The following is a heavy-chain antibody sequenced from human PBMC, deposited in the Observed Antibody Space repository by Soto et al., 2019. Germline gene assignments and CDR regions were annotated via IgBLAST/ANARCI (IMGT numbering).Heavy chain of an antibody. CDR3: AKRSQLHTGPYYYYMDV. CDR2: ISGSGGST. Sequence: GGSLRLSCAASGFTFSSYAMSWVRQAPGKGLEWVSAISGSGGSTYYADSVKGRFTISRDNSKNTLYLQMNSLRAEDTAVYYCAKRSQLHTGPYYYYMDVWGKGTTVTVSS. D-gene: IGHD2-2*01. CDR1: GFTFSSYA. J-gene: IGHJ6*03. V-gene: IGHV3-23*01.